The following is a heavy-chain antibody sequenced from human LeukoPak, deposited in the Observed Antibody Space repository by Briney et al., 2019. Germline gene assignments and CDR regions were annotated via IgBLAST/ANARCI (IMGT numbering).Heavy chain of an antibody. CDR2: IYTGGST. CDR1: GGSISSYY. J-gene: IGHJ5*02. V-gene: IGHV4-4*09. D-gene: IGHD6-13*01. Sequence: KPSETLSLTCTVSGGSISSYYWSWIRQPPGKGLEWIGYIYTGGSTHYNPSLRSRVTISVDTSTNQFSLKLSSVTATDTAVYYCARHGIKNLLVDGWFDPWGQGTLVTVSS. CDR3: ARHGIKNLLVDGWFDP.